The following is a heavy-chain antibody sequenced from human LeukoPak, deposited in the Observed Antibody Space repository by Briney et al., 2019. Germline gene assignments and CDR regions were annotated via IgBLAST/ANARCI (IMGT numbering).Heavy chain of an antibody. CDR3: ARAGPGYCSSTSCYTADYYYYGMDV. D-gene: IGHD2-2*02. CDR1: GFSFSHYA. J-gene: IGHJ6*02. V-gene: IGHV3-33*08. Sequence: GGSLRLSCAASGFSFSHYALHWVRQAPGKGLEWVAVIWYDGSNKYYADSVKGRFTISRDNSKNTLYLQMNSLRAEDTAVYYCARAGPGYCSSTSCYTADYYYYGMDVWGQGTTVTVSS. CDR2: IWYDGSNK.